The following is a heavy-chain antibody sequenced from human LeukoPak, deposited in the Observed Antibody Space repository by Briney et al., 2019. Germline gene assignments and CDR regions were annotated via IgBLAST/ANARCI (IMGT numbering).Heavy chain of an antibody. CDR3: AKDLGIVVVPAATTR. D-gene: IGHD2-2*01. V-gene: IGHV3-23*01. Sequence: GGSLRLSCAASGFTFSSYAMSWVRQAPGKGLEWVSAISGSGGSTYYADSVKGRFTISRDNSKNTLYLQMNSLRAKDTAVYYCAKDLGIVVVPAATTRWGQGTLVTVSS. CDR1: GFTFSSYA. CDR2: ISGSGGST. J-gene: IGHJ4*02.